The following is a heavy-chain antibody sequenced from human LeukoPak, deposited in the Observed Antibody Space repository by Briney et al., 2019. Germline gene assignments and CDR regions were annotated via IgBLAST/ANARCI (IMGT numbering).Heavy chain of an antibody. CDR1: RGSISSHY. CDR2: IYYSGSS. D-gene: IGHD4-11*01. CDR3: ARGVSNSGDYYYSSHMDV. V-gene: IGHV4-59*11. J-gene: IGHJ6*03. Sequence: PSETLSLTCTVSRGSISSHYWSWIRRPPGKGLDGMGYIYYSGSSKYNPSLKSRGTISVDTSKSQFSLKLISVTAADTGSGYCARGVSNSGDYYYSSHMDVWGKGTTVTVSS.